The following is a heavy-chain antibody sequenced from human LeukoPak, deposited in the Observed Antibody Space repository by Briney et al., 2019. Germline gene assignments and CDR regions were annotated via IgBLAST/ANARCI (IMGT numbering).Heavy chain of an antibody. CDR1: GGSFSGYY. CDR2: INHSGST. D-gene: IGHD2-15*01. J-gene: IGHJ4*02. V-gene: IGHV4-34*01. CDR3: ARDLAYCSGGSCYPYYFDY. Sequence: SETLSLTCAVYGGSFSGYYWTWIRQPPGKGLEWIGEINHSGSTNYNPSLKSRVTISVDTSKNQSSLKLSSVTAADTAVYYCARDLAYCSGGSCYPYYFDYWGQGTLVTVSS.